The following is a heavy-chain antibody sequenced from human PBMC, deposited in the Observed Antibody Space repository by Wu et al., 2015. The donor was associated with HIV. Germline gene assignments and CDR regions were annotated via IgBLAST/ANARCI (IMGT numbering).Heavy chain of an antibody. CDR1: GSTFNA. CDR3: ATPRSPGFSSAWPTYFDF. CDR2: IIPLFGTT. V-gene: IGHV1-69*05. D-gene: IGHD6-19*01. J-gene: IGHJ4*02. Sequence: QDHLVQSGAEVKKPGSSVKISCKASGSTFNAVNWLRQAPGQGLEWMGGIIPLFGTTEYAHIFQDRVTITTDESTSTAYMRLTSPTSADTAVYYCATPRSPGFSSAWPTYFDFWGQGTLVTVSS.